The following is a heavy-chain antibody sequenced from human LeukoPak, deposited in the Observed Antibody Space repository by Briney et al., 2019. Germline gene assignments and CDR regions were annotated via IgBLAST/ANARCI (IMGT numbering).Heavy chain of an antibody. J-gene: IGHJ4*02. CDR2: ISAYNGNT. CDR1: GYTFTSYG. V-gene: IGHV1-18*01. CDR3: AREGYYDSSGYYWTDY. Sequence: GASVKVSCKASGYTFTSYGISWVRQAPGQGLEWMGWISAYNGNTNYAQKLQGRVTMTTDTSTSTAYMELRSLRSDDTAVYYCAREGYYDSSGYYWTDYWGQGTLVTVSS. D-gene: IGHD3-22*01.